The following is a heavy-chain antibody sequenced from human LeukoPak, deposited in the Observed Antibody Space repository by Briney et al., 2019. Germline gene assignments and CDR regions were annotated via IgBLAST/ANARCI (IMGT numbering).Heavy chain of an antibody. J-gene: IGHJ3*01. CDR3: ARLLDNDISGDPDTFDV. CDR1: GGSLSGHY. V-gene: IGHV4-59*11. CDR2: VSYTGRT. D-gene: IGHD3-22*01. Sequence: SETLSLTCTVSGGSLSGHYWNWIRQPPGKRLEWIGYVSYTGRTNYNPSLQSRVTISIDTSKSQFSLKLTSVTSADTAVYSCARLLDNDISGDPDTFDVWGQGTTVIVSS.